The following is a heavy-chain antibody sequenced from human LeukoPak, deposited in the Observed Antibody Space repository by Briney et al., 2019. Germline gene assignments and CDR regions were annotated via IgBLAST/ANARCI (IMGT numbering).Heavy chain of an antibody. Sequence: SETLSLTCTVSGGSITTSSYYWGWIRQPPGKGLEWIGIIYYSGSTYYNPSLKGRVTISVDTSKNQFSLKLSSVTAADTAVYYCASLSRVAGTFSEFLFWGQGTLVTVSS. CDR2: IYYSGST. V-gene: IGHV4-39*07. CDR3: ASLSRVAGTFSEFLF. J-gene: IGHJ4*02. CDR1: GGSITTSSYY. D-gene: IGHD2-15*01.